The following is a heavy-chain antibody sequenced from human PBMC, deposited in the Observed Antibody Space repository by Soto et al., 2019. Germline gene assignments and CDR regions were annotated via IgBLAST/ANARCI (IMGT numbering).Heavy chain of an antibody. D-gene: IGHD2-2*01. Sequence: EVQLVESGGGPVKPGGSLRLSCAASGFTFSIYTMNWVRQAPGKGLEWVSSISPSSDYIYYADSLKGRFTISRDNTKNSLYLQMNSLGVEDTAVYYCARGHIVVLPAASRAYYYGLDVWGQGTTVTVSS. CDR3: ARGHIVVLPAASRAYYYGLDV. J-gene: IGHJ6*02. V-gene: IGHV3-21*01. CDR1: GFTFSIYT. CDR2: ISPSSDYI.